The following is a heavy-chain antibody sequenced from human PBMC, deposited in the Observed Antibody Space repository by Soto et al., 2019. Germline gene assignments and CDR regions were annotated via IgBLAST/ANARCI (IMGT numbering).Heavy chain of an antibody. CDR1: GGTFSSYA. J-gene: IGHJ4*02. D-gene: IGHD3-22*01. CDR3: ARGSTYYYDSSGYYYNYYFDY. Sequence: QVQLVQSGAEVKKPGSSVKVSCKASGGTFSSYAISWVRQAPGQGLEWMGGIIPIFGTANYAQKFQGRVKITADESTSTAYMELSSLRSEDAAVYYCARGSTYYYDSSGYYYNYYFDYWGQGTLLTVSS. CDR2: IIPIFGTA. V-gene: IGHV1-69*01.